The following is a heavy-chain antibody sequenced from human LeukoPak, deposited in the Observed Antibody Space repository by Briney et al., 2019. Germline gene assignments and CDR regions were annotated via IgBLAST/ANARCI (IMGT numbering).Heavy chain of an antibody. D-gene: IGHD1-26*01. CDR2: IYHSGST. V-gene: IGHV4-30-2*01. Sequence: SETLSLTCAVSGGSISSGGYSWSWIRQPPGKGLEWIGYIYHSGSTYYNPSLKSRVTISVDRSKNQFSLKLSPVTAADTAVYYCATGGGGSYSLDYWGQGTLVTVSS. CDR3: ATGGGGSYSLDY. CDR1: GGSISSGGYS. J-gene: IGHJ4*02.